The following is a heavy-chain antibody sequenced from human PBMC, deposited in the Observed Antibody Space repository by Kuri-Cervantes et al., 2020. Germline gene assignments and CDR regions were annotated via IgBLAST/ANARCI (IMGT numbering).Heavy chain of an antibody. CDR2: ISAYNGNT. J-gene: IGHJ5*02. Sequence: ASVKVSCKASGYTFTSYGISWVRQAPGQGLEWMGWISAYNGNTNYAQKLQGRVTMTTDTSTSTAYMELRSLRSDDTAVYYCARDAPPDYYDSSGYYYGWFDPWGQGTLVTVSS. D-gene: IGHD3-22*01. CDR1: GYTFTSYG. CDR3: ARDAPPDYYDSSGYYYGWFDP. V-gene: IGHV1-18*01.